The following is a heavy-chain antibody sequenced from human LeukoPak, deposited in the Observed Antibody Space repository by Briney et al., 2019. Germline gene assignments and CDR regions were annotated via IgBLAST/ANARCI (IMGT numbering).Heavy chain of an antibody. D-gene: IGHD5-12*01. V-gene: IGHV3-7*01. CDR2: INQDGSEE. CDR1: GFTFSHYW. Sequence: GGSLRLSCAASGFTFSHYWMTWVRQAPGKGLEWVAQINQDGSEEYYMDSVKARFTISRDDAKNSVFLQMNSLRAEDTAVYYCVRDGGVSGYDLLDYWGQGTLVTVSS. J-gene: IGHJ4*02. CDR3: VRDGGVSGYDLLDY.